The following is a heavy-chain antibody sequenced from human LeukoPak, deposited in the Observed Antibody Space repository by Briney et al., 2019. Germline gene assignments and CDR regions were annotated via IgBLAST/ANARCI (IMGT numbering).Heavy chain of an antibody. CDR3: ARPLGGLGIDYYGMDV. J-gene: IGHJ6*02. CDR2: ILPGDSDT. CDR1: GYSFTTYW. V-gene: IGHV5-51*01. D-gene: IGHD3/OR15-3a*01. Sequence: GESLKISCKGSGYSFTTYWIGWVRQMPGKGLEWMGIILPGDSDTRYSPTFQGQVTISADKSTSIVYLQWSSLKASDTAIYYCARPLGGLGIDYYGMDVWGQGTTVTVSS.